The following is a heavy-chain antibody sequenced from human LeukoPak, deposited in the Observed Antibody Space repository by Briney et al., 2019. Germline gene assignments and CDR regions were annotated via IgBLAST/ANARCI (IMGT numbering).Heavy chain of an antibody. CDR2: INHSGST. Sequence: SETLSLTCAVYGGSFSGYYWRWIRQPPGKGLEWIGEINHSGSTNYNPSLKSRVTISVGTSKNQFSLKLSSVTAADTAVYYCASISVMGSSGSQGYWGQGTLVTVSS. D-gene: IGHD3-22*01. CDR3: ASISVMGSSGSQGY. CDR1: GGSFSGYY. V-gene: IGHV4-34*01. J-gene: IGHJ4*02.